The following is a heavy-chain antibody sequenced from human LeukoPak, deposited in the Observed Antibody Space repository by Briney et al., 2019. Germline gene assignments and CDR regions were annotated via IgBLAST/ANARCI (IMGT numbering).Heavy chain of an antibody. CDR3: ARGPYCSSTSCYTEGNVFDP. V-gene: IGHV3-48*04. CDR1: GFTFDSYS. J-gene: IGHJ5*02. Sequence: GGSLRLSCAASGFTFDSYSMNWVRQAPGKGLEWVSYISSSSSTIYYADSVKGRFTISRDNAKNSLYLQMNSLRAEDTAVYYCARGPYCSSTSCYTEGNVFDPWGQGTLVTVSS. D-gene: IGHD2-2*02. CDR2: ISSSSSTI.